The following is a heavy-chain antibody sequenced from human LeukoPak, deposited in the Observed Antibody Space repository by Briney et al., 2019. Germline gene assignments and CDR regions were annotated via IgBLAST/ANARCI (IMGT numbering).Heavy chain of an antibody. J-gene: IGHJ4*02. Sequence: PSETLSLTCTVSGGSISSSSYYWGWIRQPPGKGLEWIGSIYYSGSTYYNPSLKSRVTISVDTSKNQFSLKLSSVTAADTAVYYCARVFFLVGLGTSFDWLFPRGYFDYWGQGTLVTVSS. CDR2: IYYSGST. CDR1: GGSISSSSYY. CDR3: ARVFFLVGLGTSFDWLFPRGYFDY. D-gene: IGHD3-9*01. V-gene: IGHV4-39*07.